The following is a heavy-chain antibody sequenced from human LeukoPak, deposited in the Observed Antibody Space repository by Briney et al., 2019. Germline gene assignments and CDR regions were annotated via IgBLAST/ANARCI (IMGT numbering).Heavy chain of an antibody. CDR2: IHNSGTT. D-gene: IGHD3-10*01. CDR1: GGPFSGYF. V-gene: IGHV4-34*01. J-gene: IGHJ4*02. Sequence: SETLSLTCAVSGGPFSGYFWSWIRQSSGKGLEWIGEIHNSGTTNYNPSLNSRVTISEDTSKNQFYLNPSSVTAADTAVYYCARRYYYNLGSFPFDFWGQGTLVTVSS. CDR3: ARRYYYNLGSFPFDF.